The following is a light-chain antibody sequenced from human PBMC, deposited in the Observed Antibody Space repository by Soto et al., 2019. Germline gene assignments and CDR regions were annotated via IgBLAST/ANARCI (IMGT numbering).Light chain of an antibody. CDR2: GAS. CDR1: QSVSSNY. V-gene: IGKV3-20*01. J-gene: IGKJ1*01. Sequence: EIVLTQSPGTLSLSPGERAIFSCRASQSVSSNYLAWYQQKPGQAPRLLIYGASSRATGIPDRFSGSGSGTDFTLTISRLEPEDFAVYYCQQYGSSSWTFGQGTKVEIK. CDR3: QQYGSSSWT.